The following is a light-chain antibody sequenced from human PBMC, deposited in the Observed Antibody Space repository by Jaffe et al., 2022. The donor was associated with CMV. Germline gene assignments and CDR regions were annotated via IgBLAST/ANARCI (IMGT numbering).Light chain of an antibody. Sequence: QSALTQPPSASGTPGQRVTISCSGSSSNIGSNTVNWYQQLPGTAPKLLIHTSNQRPSGVPDRFSGSKSGTSASLAITGLHSDDAADYYCAAWDDSLHGLVFGGGTKLTLL. CDR3: AAWDDSLHGLV. V-gene: IGLV1-44*01. J-gene: IGLJ2*01. CDR1: SSNIGSNT. CDR2: TSN.